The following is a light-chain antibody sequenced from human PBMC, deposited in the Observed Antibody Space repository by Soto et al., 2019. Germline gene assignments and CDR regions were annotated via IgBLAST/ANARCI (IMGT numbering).Light chain of an antibody. Sequence: EIVLTQSPGTLSLSPGEGATLSCRASQSVSSNCLAWYQQKPGQAPSLLIYGASSRATGIPDKFSGSGSRIDFTLTISRLEPEDFAMYYCQQYGTSPQTFGQGTKVEIK. J-gene: IGKJ1*01. CDR1: QSVSSNC. CDR2: GAS. V-gene: IGKV3-20*01. CDR3: QQYGTSPQT.